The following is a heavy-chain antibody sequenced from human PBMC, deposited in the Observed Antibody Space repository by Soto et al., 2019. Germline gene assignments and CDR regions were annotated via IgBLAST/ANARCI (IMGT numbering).Heavy chain of an antibody. Sequence: QVQLVQSGAEEKKPGASVKVSCKASGYTFTSYAMHWVRQAPGQRLEWMGWINVGNGNTKYSQKFQGRVTITRDTSASTAYMELSSLRSEDTAVYYCATSYSGSDYHYYYGMDVWGQGTTVTVSS. CDR3: ATSYSGSDYHYYYGMDV. CDR2: INVGNGNT. V-gene: IGHV1-3*05. J-gene: IGHJ6*02. CDR1: GYTFTSYA. D-gene: IGHD5-12*01.